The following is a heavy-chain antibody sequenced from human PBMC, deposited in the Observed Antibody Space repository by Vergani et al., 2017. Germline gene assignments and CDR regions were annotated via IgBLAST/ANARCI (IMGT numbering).Heavy chain of an antibody. CDR3: ARDLAGRIWFGELSGLDV. CDR1: GFTFSSYG. D-gene: IGHD3-10*01. CDR2: IWYDGSNK. J-gene: IGHJ6*02. Sequence: QVQLVESGGGVVQPGRSLRLSCAASGFTFSSYGMHWVRQAPGKGLEWVAVIWYDGSNKYYADSVKGRFTISIDNSKNTLYLQRNRLRAEDTAVYYCARDLAGRIWFGELSGLDVWGQGTTVTVSS. V-gene: IGHV3-33*01.